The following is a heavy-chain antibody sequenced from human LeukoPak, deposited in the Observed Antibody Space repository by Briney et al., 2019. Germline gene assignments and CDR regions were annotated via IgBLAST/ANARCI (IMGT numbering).Heavy chain of an antibody. J-gene: IGHJ6*02. CDR2: INPSGGST. Sequence: ASVKVSCKASGYTFTSYYMHWVRQAPGQGLEWMRIINPSGGSTSYAQKFQGRVTMTRDTSTSTVYMELSSLRSEDTAVYYCARGRAAARYYYGMDVWGQGTTVTVSS. D-gene: IGHD6-13*01. CDR3: ARGRAAARYYYGMDV. CDR1: GYTFTSYY. V-gene: IGHV1-46*01.